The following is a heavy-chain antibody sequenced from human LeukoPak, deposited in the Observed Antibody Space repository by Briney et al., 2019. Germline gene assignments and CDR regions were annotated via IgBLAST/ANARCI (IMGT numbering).Heavy chain of an antibody. J-gene: IGHJ3*02. CDR1: GFTVSSNY. Sequence: GGSLRLSCAASGFTVSSNYMSWVRQAPGKGLDWVSVIYSGGSTYYADSVKGRFTISRDNSKNTLYLQMNSLRAEDTAVYYCARPQPRPLGAFDIWGQGTMVTVSS. CDR3: ARPQPRPLGAFDI. CDR2: IYSGGST. D-gene: IGHD2-2*01. V-gene: IGHV3-66*02.